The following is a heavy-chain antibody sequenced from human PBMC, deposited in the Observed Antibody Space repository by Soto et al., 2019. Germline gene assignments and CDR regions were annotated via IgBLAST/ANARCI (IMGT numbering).Heavy chain of an antibody. Sequence: GGSLRLSCAASGFTFNDAWMTWVRQAPGKGLEWVGRIKNKADGGTTDFAAPVKGRFTISRDDSKNTLYLQMNSLKTEDTAVYYCTTANFWDNFDYCGQGPLVTVSS. CDR1: GFTFNDAW. V-gene: IGHV3-15*01. J-gene: IGHJ4*02. CDR2: IKNKADGGTT. D-gene: IGHD1-26*01. CDR3: TTANFWDNFDY.